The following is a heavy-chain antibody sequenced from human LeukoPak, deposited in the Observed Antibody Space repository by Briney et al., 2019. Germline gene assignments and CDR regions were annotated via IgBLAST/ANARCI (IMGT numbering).Heavy chain of an antibody. CDR1: GGSISSYY. J-gene: IGHJ5*02. D-gene: IGHD1-1*01. CDR3: ARRIGLNDWFDP. CDR2: IYYSGST. V-gene: IGHV4-59*08. Sequence: PSETLSLTCTVSGGSISSYYWSWIRQPPGKGLEWVGYIYYSGSTNYNPSLKSRVTISVDTSKNQFSLKLSSVTAADTAVYYCARRIGLNDWFDPWGQGTLVTDSS.